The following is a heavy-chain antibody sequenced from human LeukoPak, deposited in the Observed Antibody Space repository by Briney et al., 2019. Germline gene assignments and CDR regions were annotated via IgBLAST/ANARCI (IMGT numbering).Heavy chain of an antibody. CDR3: ARSNIPVVVTGAY. D-gene: IGHD3-22*01. CDR1: GASFSSYY. J-gene: IGHJ4*02. Sequence: SETLSLTCTVSGASFSSYYWSWPRQPPGKGLEWIAYIFYNGNTKYNPSLKSRVTISVDTSKNQFSLKLSSVTAADTAVYYCARSNIPVVVTGAYWGQGTLVTVSS. V-gene: IGHV4-59*08. CDR2: IFYNGNT.